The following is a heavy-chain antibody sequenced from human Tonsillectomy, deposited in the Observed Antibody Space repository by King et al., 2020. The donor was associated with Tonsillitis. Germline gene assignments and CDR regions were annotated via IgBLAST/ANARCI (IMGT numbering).Heavy chain of an antibody. J-gene: IGHJ4*02. CDR1: KFIFSSYW. CDR3: ARHSAGLDY. V-gene: IGHV3-7*01. CDR2: INQDGSET. Sequence: QLVQSGGGLVQPGGSLRLSCTAPKFIFSSYWMSWVRQAPGKGLEWVAKINQDGSETYYVDSVKGRFFISRDNAKDSLYLLVNSLRDEDTAIYYCARHSAGLDYWGLVTLVTVSS. D-gene: IGHD6-13*01.